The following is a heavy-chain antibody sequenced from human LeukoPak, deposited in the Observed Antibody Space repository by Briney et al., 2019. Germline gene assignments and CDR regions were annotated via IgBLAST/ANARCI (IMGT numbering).Heavy chain of an antibody. Sequence: PSETLSLTCTVSGGSISSSNYYWTWIRQPAGKGLEWIGRIYTTGSPSYSPSLKSRVTIPVDTSTNQFSLKLTSVSAADTAVYYCARDRGITTARGVPSWFDPWRQGTLVTVSS. J-gene: IGHJ5*02. CDR3: ARDRGITTARGVPSWFDP. D-gene: IGHD3-10*01. CDR2: IYTTGSP. V-gene: IGHV4-61*02. CDR1: GGSISSSNYY.